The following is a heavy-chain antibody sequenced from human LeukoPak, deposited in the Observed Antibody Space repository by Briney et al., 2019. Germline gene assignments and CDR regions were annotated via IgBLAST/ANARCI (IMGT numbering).Heavy chain of an antibody. Sequence: PSGTLSLTCAVSGGSISSSNWWSWVRQPPGKGLEWIGEIYHSGSTNYNPSLKSRVTISVDKSKNQFSLKLSSVTAADTAVYYCVRETATYYYDSRGYYRQIEVFDIWGQGTPVTVSS. CDR2: IYHSGST. V-gene: IGHV4-4*02. J-gene: IGHJ3*02. D-gene: IGHD3-22*01. CDR1: GGSISSSNW. CDR3: VRETATYYYDSRGYYRQIEVFDI.